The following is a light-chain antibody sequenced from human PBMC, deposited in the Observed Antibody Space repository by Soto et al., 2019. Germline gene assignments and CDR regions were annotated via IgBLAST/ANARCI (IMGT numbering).Light chain of an antibody. CDR2: EVT. Sequence: QSALTQPPSASGSLGQSITISCTGTSSDIGAYNYVSWYQQHPGKAPKLIIYEVTRLPSGVPDRFSGSKSGNTASLTVSGLQAEDETDYYCSSYSGSNTVLFGGGTQLTVL. CDR3: SSYSGSNTVL. V-gene: IGLV2-8*01. CDR1: SSDIGAYNY. J-gene: IGLJ2*01.